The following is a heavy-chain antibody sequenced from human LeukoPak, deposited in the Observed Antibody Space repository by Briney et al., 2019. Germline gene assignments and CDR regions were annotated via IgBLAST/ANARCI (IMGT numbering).Heavy chain of an antibody. CDR2: VYDSGIT. J-gene: IGHJ4*02. D-gene: IGHD5-12*01. CDR3: ARGTWPRYDFFDY. V-gene: IGHV4-59*01. Sequence: NPSETLSLTCIVSGGSISIYYWSWIRQPPGKGLECIGFVYDSGITNYNPSLKTRVTISVDTSKNQFLLRLSSVTAADTAVYYCARGTWPRYDFFDYWGQGTLVTVSS. CDR1: GGSISIYY.